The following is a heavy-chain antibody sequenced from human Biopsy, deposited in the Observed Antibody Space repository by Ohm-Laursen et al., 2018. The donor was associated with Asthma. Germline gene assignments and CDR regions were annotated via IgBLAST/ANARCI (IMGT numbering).Heavy chain of an antibody. Sequence: PPGTLSLTCTVSGGSINNFYWSWIRPPPGKGLESIGHVYYSGSTNYNPSLKSRVTISIDASKNQFSLKLTSVTAADTAVYYCARSPYYYGLLGPTRGFGVYAVWGHGTLVTVSS. CDR3: ARSPYYYGLLGPTRGFGVYAV. CDR1: GGSINNFY. CDR2: VYYSGST. D-gene: IGHD3-10*01. V-gene: IGHV4-59*01. J-gene: IGHJ3*01.